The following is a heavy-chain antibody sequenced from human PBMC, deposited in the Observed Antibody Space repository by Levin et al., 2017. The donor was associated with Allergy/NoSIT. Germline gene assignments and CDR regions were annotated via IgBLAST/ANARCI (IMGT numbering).Heavy chain of an antibody. Sequence: GGSLRLSCAASGFPFDTYSMSWVRQAPGKGLEWVSGITGSGSYTYYVDSVKGRFTISRDNAENSLYLQMNSLRAEDTAVYYCVRGNYYRISGYYYLDYWGQGTLVTVSS. CDR2: ITGSGSYT. V-gene: IGHV3-21*01. CDR3: VRGNYYRISGYYYLDY. CDR1: GFPFDTYS. D-gene: IGHD3-22*01. J-gene: IGHJ4*02.